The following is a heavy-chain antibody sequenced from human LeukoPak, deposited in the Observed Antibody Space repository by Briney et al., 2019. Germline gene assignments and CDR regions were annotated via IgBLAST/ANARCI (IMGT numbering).Heavy chain of an antibody. CDR1: GVSVSSGSYY. CDR2: IYYCGRT. V-gene: IGHV4-61*01. J-gene: IGHJ4*02. D-gene: IGHD6-19*01. Sequence: SETLSLTCTVSGVSVSSGSYYWSWIRQPPGKGLEWIGYIYYCGRTNYNPSLKSRVTISVDTSKNQFSLKLSSVTAADTAVYYCARAVADSFDYWGQGTLVTVSS. CDR3: ARAVADSFDY.